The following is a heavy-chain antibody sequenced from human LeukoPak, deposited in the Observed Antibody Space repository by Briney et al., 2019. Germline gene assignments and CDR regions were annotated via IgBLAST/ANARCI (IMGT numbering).Heavy chain of an antibody. CDR3: ARAENYYDSSGYPFDP. Sequence: GASVKVSCKASGYIXTSYYIHWVRQAPGQGLQWLGVINPIGASTIYAQNFRGRVTMTRDTSTSTVYMELSSLRSEDTAVYYCARAENYYDSSGYPFDPWGQGTLVTVSS. V-gene: IGHV1-46*01. D-gene: IGHD3-22*01. CDR2: INPIGAST. J-gene: IGHJ5*02. CDR1: GYIXTSYY.